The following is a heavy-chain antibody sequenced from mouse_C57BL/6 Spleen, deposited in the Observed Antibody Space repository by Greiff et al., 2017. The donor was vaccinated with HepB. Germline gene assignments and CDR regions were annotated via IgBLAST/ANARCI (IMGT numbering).Heavy chain of an antibody. CDR1: GFTFTDYY. CDR2: IRNKANGYTT. J-gene: IGHJ2*01. D-gene: IGHD1-1*02. CDR3: ARYKPFGGDFDY. V-gene: IGHV7-3*01. Sequence: DVHLVESGGGLVQPGGSLSLSCAASGFTFTDYYMSWVRQPPGKALEWLGFIRNKANGYTTEYSASVKGRFTISRDNSQSILYLQMNALRAEDSATYYCARYKPFGGDFDYWGQGTTLTVSS.